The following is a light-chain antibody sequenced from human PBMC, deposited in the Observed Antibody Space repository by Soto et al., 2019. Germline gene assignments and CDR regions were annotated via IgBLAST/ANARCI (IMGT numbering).Light chain of an antibody. CDR2: ATS. CDR3: QQTYSIPHT. J-gene: IGKJ2*01. Sequence: DIQMTQSPSSLSASVGDRVTITCRASQSISSYLNWYQKKPGKVPKLLIYATSSLQSWVPSRFSGSGSGTDFPLPISSLQPEDFATYYFQQTYSIPHTFGQGTKLQIK. CDR1: QSISSY. V-gene: IGKV1-39*01.